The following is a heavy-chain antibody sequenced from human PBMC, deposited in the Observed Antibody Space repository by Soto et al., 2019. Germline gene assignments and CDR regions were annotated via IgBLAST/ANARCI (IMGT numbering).Heavy chain of an antibody. CDR2: IYYSGST. D-gene: IGHD1-26*01. CDR3: ASWEGRGAPLPRRNYYYYYMDV. J-gene: IGHJ6*03. V-gene: IGHV4-31*03. Sequence: QVQLQESGPGLVKPSQTLSLTCTVSGGSISSGGYYWSWIRQHPGKGLEWIGYIYYSGSTYYNPSLKSRVTISVDTSKNQFSLKLSSVTAADTAVYYCASWEGRGAPLPRRNYYYYYMDVWGKGTTVTVSS. CDR1: GGSISSGGYY.